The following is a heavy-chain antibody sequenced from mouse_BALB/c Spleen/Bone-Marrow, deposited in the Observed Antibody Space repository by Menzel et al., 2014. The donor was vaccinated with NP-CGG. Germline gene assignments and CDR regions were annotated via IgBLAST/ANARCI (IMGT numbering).Heavy chain of an antibody. Sequence: DVQLVESGGGLVKPGGSLKLSCAASGFTFSSYAMSWVRKSPEKRLEWVAEISSGGSYTYYPDTVTGRFTISRDNAKNPLNPEMSSLRSEDTAMYYCARDHYGYYTMDYWGQGTSVTVSS. CDR2: ISSGGSYT. J-gene: IGHJ4*01. V-gene: IGHV5-9-4*01. D-gene: IGHD1-2*01. CDR3: ARDHYGYYTMDY. CDR1: GFTFSSYA.